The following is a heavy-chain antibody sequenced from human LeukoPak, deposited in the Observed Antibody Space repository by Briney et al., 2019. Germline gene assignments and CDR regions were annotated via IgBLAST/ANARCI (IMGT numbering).Heavy chain of an antibody. CDR3: ARVRGSPLAADLYYYYGMDV. CDR2: INAGTGNR. CDR1: GYTFTSYD. Sequence: GASVKVSCKASGYTFTSYDINWVRQATGQGLEWMGWINAGTGNRKYSQKFQDRVTITRETSATTAYMELSSLTSEDTAVYYCARVRGSPLAADLYYYYGMDVWGQGTTVTVSS. D-gene: IGHD2-15*01. V-gene: IGHV1-3*01. J-gene: IGHJ6*02.